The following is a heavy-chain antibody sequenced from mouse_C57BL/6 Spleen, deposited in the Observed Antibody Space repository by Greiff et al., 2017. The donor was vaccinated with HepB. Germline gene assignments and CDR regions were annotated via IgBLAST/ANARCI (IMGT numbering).Heavy chain of an antibody. D-gene: IGHD1-1*01. CDR2: IDPSDSYT. Sequence: VQLQQPGAELVRPGTSVKLSCKASGYTFTSYWMHWVKQRPGQGLEWIGVIDPSDSYTNYNQKFKGKATLTVDTSSSTAYMQLSSLTSEDSAVYYCARLRGFDAMDYWGQGTSVTVSS. J-gene: IGHJ4*01. V-gene: IGHV1-59*01. CDR3: ARLRGFDAMDY. CDR1: GYTFTSYW.